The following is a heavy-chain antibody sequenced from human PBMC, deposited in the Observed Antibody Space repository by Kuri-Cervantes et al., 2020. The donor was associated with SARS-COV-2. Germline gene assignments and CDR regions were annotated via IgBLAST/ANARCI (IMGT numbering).Heavy chain of an antibody. V-gene: IGHV3-23*01. CDR1: GFSFCSYA. CDR3: AQDVSQLGRACRY. J-gene: IGHJ4*02. Sequence: LSLTCAASGFSFCSYAMSWVRQAPGKGLEWVSAISGSGDNTYYADSVKGRFTISRDNSQNTVYLQMNSLRGEDTALYYCAQDVSQLGRACRYWGQGTLVTVSS. CDR2: ISGSGDNT. D-gene: IGHD6-6*01.